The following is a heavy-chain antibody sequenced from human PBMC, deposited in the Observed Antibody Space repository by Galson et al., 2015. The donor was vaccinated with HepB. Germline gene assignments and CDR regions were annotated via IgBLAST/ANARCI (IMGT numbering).Heavy chain of an antibody. CDR3: ARVRGVRGVIITYAFDI. CDR2: ISAYNGNT. D-gene: IGHD3-10*01. V-gene: IGHV1-18*04. CDR1: GYTFTSYG. Sequence: SVKVSCKASGYTFTSYGISWVRQAPGQGLEWMGWISAYNGNTNYAQKLQGRVTMTTDTSTSTAYMELRSLRSDDTAVYYCARVRGVRGVIITYAFDIWGQGTMVTVSS. J-gene: IGHJ3*02.